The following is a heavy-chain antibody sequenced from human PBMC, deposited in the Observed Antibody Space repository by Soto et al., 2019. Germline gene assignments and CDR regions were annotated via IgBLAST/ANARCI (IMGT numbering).Heavy chain of an antibody. CDR3: ARENSVQAWLHHFDP. V-gene: IGHV3-48*03. CDR1: GYSFSSFA. J-gene: IGHJ5*02. CDR2: ISDDGASI. Sequence: GGSLRLSCEASGYSFSSFAMNWVRQAPGRGLEWVSYISDDGASIYYADSLKGRFTISRDNAKNSLSLQMNNLRAEDTAVYYCARENSVQAWLHHFDPWGLGTLVPVSS. D-gene: IGHD5-18*01.